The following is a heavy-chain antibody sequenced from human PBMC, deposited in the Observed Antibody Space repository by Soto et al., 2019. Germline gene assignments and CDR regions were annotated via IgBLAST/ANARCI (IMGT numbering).Heavy chain of an antibody. CDR2: MNPRSGNT. Sequence: QVQLVQSGAEGKKPGASVKVSSKASGYTFTSWDVYWVRQAAGQGLEWMGYMNPRSGNTGYEQKFQGRVTMTRDTSISTAYMELSSLTSGDTAVYYCTASSWTGAGLDFWGQGTPVTVSS. CDR3: TASSWTGAGLDF. J-gene: IGHJ4*01. CDR1: GYTFTSWD. V-gene: IGHV1-8*01. D-gene: IGHD6-13*01.